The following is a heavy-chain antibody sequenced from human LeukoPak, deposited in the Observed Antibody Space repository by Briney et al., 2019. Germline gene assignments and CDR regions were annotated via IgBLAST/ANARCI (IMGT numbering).Heavy chain of an antibody. CDR3: ARDFSVAASLSYYYYYGMDV. Sequence: GASVKVSCKASGYAFTSYGISWVRQAPGQGLEWMGWISAYNGNTNYAQKLQGRVTMTTDTSTSTAYMELRSLRSDDTAVYYCARDFSVAASLSYYYYYGMDVWGKGTTVTVSS. D-gene: IGHD2-15*01. CDR2: ISAYNGNT. V-gene: IGHV1-18*04. CDR1: GYAFTSYG. J-gene: IGHJ6*04.